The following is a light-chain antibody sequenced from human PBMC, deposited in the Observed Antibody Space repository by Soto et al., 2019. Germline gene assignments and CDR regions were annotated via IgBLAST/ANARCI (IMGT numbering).Light chain of an antibody. CDR1: QSVSSW. CDR2: DAS. Sequence: ENQLTQSPCTLSLSPGDRATISCRASQSVSSWLAWYRQKPRQTPRHLIIDASNRATGIPARFSGSGSGTEFTLTISSLEPEDVAVYYCQQRRNWQVTFGQGTKVDIK. V-gene: IGKV3D-11*02. CDR3: QQRRNWQVT. J-gene: IGKJ1*01.